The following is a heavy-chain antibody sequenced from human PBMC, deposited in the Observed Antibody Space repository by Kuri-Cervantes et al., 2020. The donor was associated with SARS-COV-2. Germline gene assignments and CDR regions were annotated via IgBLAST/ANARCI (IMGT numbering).Heavy chain of an antibody. CDR3: ARLSQVGIVYYFEH. Sequence: SETLSLTCAVSGYSISSGYYWGWIRQPPGKGLEWIGSIYHSGSTYYNPSLKSRVTISVDTSKNQFSLKLSSVIAADTAVYYCARLSQVGIVYYFEHWGQGTLVTVSS. V-gene: IGHV4-38-2*01. J-gene: IGHJ4*02. CDR2: IYHSGST. CDR1: GYSISSGYY. D-gene: IGHD2-21*01.